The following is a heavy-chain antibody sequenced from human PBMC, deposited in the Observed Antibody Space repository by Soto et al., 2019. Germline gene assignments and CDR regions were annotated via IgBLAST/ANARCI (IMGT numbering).Heavy chain of an antibody. J-gene: IGHJ4*02. V-gene: IGHV4-39*01. CDR3: ASENSCYDILTGYYRALVKR. D-gene: IGHD3-9*01. CDR1: GGSISSSSYY. Sequence: PSETLSLTCTVSGGSISSSSYYWGWIRQPPGKGMEWIGSIYYSGSTYYNPSLKSRVTISVDTSKNQFSLKLSSVTAADTAVYYFASENSCYDILTGYYRALVKRWGQGTLVTVSS. CDR2: IYYSGST.